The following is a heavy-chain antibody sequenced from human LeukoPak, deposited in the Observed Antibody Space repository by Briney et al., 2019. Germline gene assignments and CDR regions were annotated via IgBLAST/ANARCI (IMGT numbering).Heavy chain of an antibody. CDR1: GFTFSSYW. CDR3: ARDRAAAGTRWFDP. D-gene: IGHD6-13*01. Sequence: GGSLRLSCAASGFTFSSYWMSWVRQAPGKGLEWVANIKQDGSEKYYVDSVKGRFTISRDNAKNSLYLQMNSLRAEDTAAYYCARDRAAAGTRWFDPWGQGTLVTVSS. CDR2: IKQDGSEK. J-gene: IGHJ5*02. V-gene: IGHV3-7*01.